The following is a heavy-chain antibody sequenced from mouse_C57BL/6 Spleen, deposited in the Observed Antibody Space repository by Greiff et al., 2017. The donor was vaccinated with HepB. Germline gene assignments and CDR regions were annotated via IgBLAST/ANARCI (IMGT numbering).Heavy chain of an antibody. CDR3: ARNYYGPVYFDY. CDR1: GYTFTSYW. Sequence: QVQLQQPGAELVKPGASVKLSCKASGYTFTSYWMQWVKQRPGQGLEWIGEIDPSDSYTNYNQKFKGKATLTVDTSSSTAYMQHSSLTSEDSAVYYCARNYYGPVYFDYWGQGTTLTVSS. D-gene: IGHD1-1*01. V-gene: IGHV1-50*01. CDR2: IDPSDSYT. J-gene: IGHJ2*01.